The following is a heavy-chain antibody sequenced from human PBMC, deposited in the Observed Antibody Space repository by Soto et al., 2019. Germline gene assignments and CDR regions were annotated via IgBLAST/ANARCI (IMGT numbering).Heavy chain of an antibody. CDR3: ARGKFD. CDR1: GYAFTDLD. V-gene: IGHV1-8*02. CDR2: MNPNTGNT. Sequence: ASVQVSWKASGYAFTDLDINWVRQATGQGLEWMGWMNPNTGNTRYAQRFQGRLIMTRDTSISTAYMELGSLNSEDTALYYCARGKFD. J-gene: IGHJ5*01.